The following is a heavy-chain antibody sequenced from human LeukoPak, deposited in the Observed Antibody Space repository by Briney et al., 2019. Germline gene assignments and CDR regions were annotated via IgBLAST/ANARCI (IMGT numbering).Heavy chain of an antibody. CDR2: IYSGCST. CDR1: GFTVSSNY. Sequence: TGGSMRLSCAASGFTVSSNYMSWVRQAPGKGLEGVSVIYSGCSTYYADSVKGRFTISRDNSKNTLYLQMNSLRAEDTAVSYCARSVWFGKPRDNWGQGPLVTVSS. CDR3: ARSVWFGKPRDN. J-gene: IGHJ4*02. D-gene: IGHD3-10*01. V-gene: IGHV3-53*01.